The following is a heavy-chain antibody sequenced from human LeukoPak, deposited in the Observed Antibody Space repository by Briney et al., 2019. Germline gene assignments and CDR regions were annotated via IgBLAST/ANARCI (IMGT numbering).Heavy chain of an antibody. CDR2: IYYSGST. Sequence: PSETLSLTCTVSGGSISSSSYFWGWIRQPPGKGLEWIGSIYYSGSTYYNPSLKSRVTISVDTSKNQFSLKLNSVTAADTAVYYCARGPPPDFDCWGQGTLVTVSS. CDR1: GGSISSSSYF. CDR3: ARGPPPDFDC. V-gene: IGHV4-39*01. J-gene: IGHJ4*02.